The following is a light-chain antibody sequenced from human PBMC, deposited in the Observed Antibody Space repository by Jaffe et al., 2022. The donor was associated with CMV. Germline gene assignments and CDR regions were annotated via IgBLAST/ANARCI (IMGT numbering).Light chain of an antibody. CDR1: NIGSKS. CDR2: YDR. Sequence: SYVLTQPPSVSVAPGKTARITCGGNNIGSKSVHWYQQKPGQAPVLVIYYDRDRPSGIPERFSGSNSGNTATLTISRVEAGDEADYHCQVWDSSTDHLWVFGGGTKLTVL. J-gene: IGLJ3*02. V-gene: IGLV3-21*04. CDR3: QVWDSSTDHLWV.